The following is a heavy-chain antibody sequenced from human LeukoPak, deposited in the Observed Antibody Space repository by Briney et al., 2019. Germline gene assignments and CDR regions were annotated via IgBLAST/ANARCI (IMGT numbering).Heavy chain of an antibody. CDR1: GFPFVDYP. Sequence: GSLRLSCAASGFPFVDYPMHWVRQVPGKGLEWVSLISADGATTYYADSVKGRFTISRDNSKTSLYLQMNSLRPEDTALYYCAKDYYWGQGTLVTVSS. V-gene: IGHV3-43*02. J-gene: IGHJ4*02. CDR3: AKDYY. CDR2: ISADGATT.